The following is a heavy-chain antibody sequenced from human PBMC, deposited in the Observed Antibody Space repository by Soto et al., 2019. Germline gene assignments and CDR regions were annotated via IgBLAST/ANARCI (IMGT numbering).Heavy chain of an antibody. CDR3: ARDYRHTSYGMDV. CDR1: GFTFSSYW. D-gene: IGHD2-2*01. V-gene: IGHV3-7*03. CDR2: INQDGGEK. Sequence: EVQVVESGGGLVQPGGSLRLSCAASGFTFSSYWMSWVRQAPGKGLEWVANINQDGGEKYYVDSVKGRFTISRDNAKNSRYLQMNSLRAGDTAVYYCARDYRHTSYGMDVWGQGTTVTVSS. J-gene: IGHJ6*02.